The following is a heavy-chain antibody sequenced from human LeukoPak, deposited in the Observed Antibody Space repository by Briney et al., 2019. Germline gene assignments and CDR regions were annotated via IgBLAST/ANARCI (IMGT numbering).Heavy chain of an antibody. D-gene: IGHD5-18*01. Sequence: GGSLRLSCAGSGFIVSSNYMSWVRQAAGKGLEWVSVIYGSSRTYYADSVKGRFTIFRDNSKNTVYLQMDSLRAEDTAVYYCARDRADGYNYGDYFDNWGQGTLVTVSS. CDR3: ARDRADGYNYGDYFDN. J-gene: IGHJ4*02. V-gene: IGHV3-66*01. CDR2: IYGSSRT. CDR1: GFIVSSNY.